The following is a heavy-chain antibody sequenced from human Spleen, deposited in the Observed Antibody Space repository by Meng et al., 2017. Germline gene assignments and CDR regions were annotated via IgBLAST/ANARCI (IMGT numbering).Heavy chain of an antibody. Sequence: VRLRGSGPGLVKPSGTLSLTCAVSGGSISSSHWCGWVRQPPGKGLEWIGDIYHSGSTNYNPSLKSRVTISVDKSKNQFSLKLSSVTAADTAVYFCARIYKNYGDTWIDPWGQGTLVTVSS. CDR1: GGSISSSHW. D-gene: IGHD1-7*01. CDR3: ARIYKNYGDTWIDP. CDR2: IYHSGST. V-gene: IGHV4-4*02. J-gene: IGHJ5*02.